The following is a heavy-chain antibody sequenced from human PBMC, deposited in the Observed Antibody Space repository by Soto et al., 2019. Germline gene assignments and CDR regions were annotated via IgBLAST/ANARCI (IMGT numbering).Heavy chain of an antibody. V-gene: IGHV3-30-3*01. Sequence: QEQLVESGGGVVQTGRSLRLSCAASGFTFSSFAVHWVRQAPGKGLEWVAGISYDGSNQYYADSVKGRFTISRDNSKNTRELLMNSLVAEDTAVYYCARVSGRFSRMYYFDCWGQGTMVTVSS. J-gene: IGHJ4*02. CDR1: GFTFSSFA. CDR2: ISYDGSNQ. D-gene: IGHD1-26*01. CDR3: ARVSGRFSRMYYFDC.